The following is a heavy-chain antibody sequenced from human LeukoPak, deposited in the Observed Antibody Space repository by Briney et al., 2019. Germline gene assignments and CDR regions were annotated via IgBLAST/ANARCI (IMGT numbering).Heavy chain of an antibody. V-gene: IGHV1-2*02. CDR1: GYTFTDYY. CDR3: ARDLLVRGIMRDY. Sequence: ASVKVSCKASGYTFTDYYVHWVRQAPGQGLEWMGWINPNSGGTNYAQKFQGRVTMTRDTSISTAYMELSRLRSDDTAVYYCARDLLVRGIMRDYWGQGTLVTVSS. J-gene: IGHJ4*02. CDR2: INPNSGGT. D-gene: IGHD3-10*01.